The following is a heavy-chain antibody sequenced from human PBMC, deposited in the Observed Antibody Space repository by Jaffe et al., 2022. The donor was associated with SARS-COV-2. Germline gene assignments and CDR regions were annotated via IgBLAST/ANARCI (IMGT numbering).Heavy chain of an antibody. CDR3: AKGYSSSWYGLDY. D-gene: IGHD6-13*01. CDR2: ISWNSGSI. V-gene: IGHV3-9*01. CDR1: GFTFDDYA. Sequence: EVQLVESGGGLVQPGRSLRLSCAASGFTFDDYAMHWVRQAPGKGLEWVSGISWNSGSIGYADSVKGRFTISRDNAKNSLYLQMNSLRAEDTALYYCAKGYSSSWYGLDYWGQGTLVTVSS. J-gene: IGHJ4*02.